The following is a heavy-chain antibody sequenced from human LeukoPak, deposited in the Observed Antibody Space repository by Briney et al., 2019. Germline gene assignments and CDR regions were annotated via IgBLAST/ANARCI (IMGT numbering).Heavy chain of an antibody. J-gene: IGHJ4*02. CDR2: ISYDGSSK. CDR1: GFPFSSYA. D-gene: IGHD3-3*01. V-gene: IGHV3-30-3*01. Sequence: GRSLRLSCAASGFPFSSYAMHWVRKAPGKGLEWVAVISYDGSSKYYADSVKGRFTISRDNSKNTLYLQMDSLRAEDTAVYYCARATSYDFWYFDYWGQGTLVTVSS. CDR3: ARATSYDFWYFDY.